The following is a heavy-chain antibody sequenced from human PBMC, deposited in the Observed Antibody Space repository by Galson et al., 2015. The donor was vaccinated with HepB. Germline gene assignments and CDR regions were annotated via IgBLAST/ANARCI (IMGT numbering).Heavy chain of an antibody. Sequence: SLRLSCAASGFTVSSNYMSWVRQAPGKGLEWVSVIYSGGSTYYADSVKGRFTISRDNSKNTLYLQMNSLRAEDTAVYYCARGYSYGYYYYYGMDVWGQGTTVTVSS. D-gene: IGHD5-18*01. CDR2: IYSGGST. J-gene: IGHJ6*02. CDR1: GFTVSSNY. V-gene: IGHV3-53*01. CDR3: ARGYSYGYYYYYGMDV.